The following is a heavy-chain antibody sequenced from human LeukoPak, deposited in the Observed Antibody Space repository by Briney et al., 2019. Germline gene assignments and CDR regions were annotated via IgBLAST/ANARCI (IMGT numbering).Heavy chain of an antibody. Sequence: ASVKVSCKASGGTFSSYAISWVRQAPGQGLEWMGGIIPIFGTANYAQKFQGRVTITADRSTSTAYMELSSLRSEDTAVYYCARGGVVVPATILDVGRFDPWGQGTLVTVSS. V-gene: IGHV1-69*06. J-gene: IGHJ5*02. CDR3: ARGGVVVPATILDVGRFDP. CDR2: IIPIFGTA. CDR1: GGTFSSYA. D-gene: IGHD2-2*02.